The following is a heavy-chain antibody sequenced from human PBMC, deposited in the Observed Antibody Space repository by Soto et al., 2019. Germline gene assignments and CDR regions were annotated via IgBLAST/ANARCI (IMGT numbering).Heavy chain of an antibody. CDR3: ARERGRFRYDSSGYIDS. V-gene: IGHV1-69*12. J-gene: IGHJ4*02. D-gene: IGHD3-22*01. Sequence: QVQLVQSGAEVKKPGSSVRVSCKASGGTFSTSAFSWVRQAPGQGLKWMGGIIPISGAPNYAQKFQGRVTITADESTTSVFMDLSRLRSDDTAVYYWARERGRFRYDSSGYIDSWGQGTLVTVSS. CDR2: IIPISGAP. CDR1: GGTFSTSA.